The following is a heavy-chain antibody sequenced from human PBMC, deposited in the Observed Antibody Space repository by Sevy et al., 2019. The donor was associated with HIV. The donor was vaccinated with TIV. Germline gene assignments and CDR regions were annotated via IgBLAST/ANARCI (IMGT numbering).Heavy chain of an antibody. CDR3: ARGVGLDC. CDR2: IRPDGSDK. V-gene: IGHV3-7*01. J-gene: IGHJ4*02. Sequence: GGSLRLSCAASGFTFSPYWMTWVRQAPGKGLEWVANIRPDGSDKYYVDSVKGRFTISRDNAKNSLYLQMNSLRANDTAMYYCARGVGLDCWGQGALVTVSS. D-gene: IGHD1-26*01. CDR1: GFTFSPYW.